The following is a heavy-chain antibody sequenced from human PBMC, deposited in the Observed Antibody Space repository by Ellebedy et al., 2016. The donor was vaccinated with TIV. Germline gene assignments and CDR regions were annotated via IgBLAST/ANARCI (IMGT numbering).Heavy chain of an antibody. CDR3: ARESYDILTGTSYGMDV. CDR2: IYSAGNT. CDR1: GFTVSSTY. V-gene: IGHV3-66*01. J-gene: IGHJ6*02. Sequence: PGGSLRLSCAASGFTVSSTYMNWVRQAPGKGLEWVSVIYSAGNTYYADSVKGRFTISRDSSKNTLYLQMNSLRAEDTAVYHCARESYDILTGTSYGMDVWGQGTTVTVS. D-gene: IGHD3-9*01.